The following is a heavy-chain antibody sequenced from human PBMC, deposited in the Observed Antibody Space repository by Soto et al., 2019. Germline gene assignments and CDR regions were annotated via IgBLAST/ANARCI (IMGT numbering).Heavy chain of an antibody. Sequence: QVPLIESGGGVVQPGRSLRLSCAASGFIFNSYDMHWDRQAPGKGLEWMAFLSHDGRKRFYAASLKGRITMSRDNCNITLYLEAHSLRPDDTAVYYCTIDLIGYCGASTCKVCQSWGQGKVLSVSS. J-gene: IGHJ4*02. V-gene: IGHV3-30*03. D-gene: IGHD2-21*01. CDR3: TIDLIGYCGASTCKVCQS. CDR2: LSHDGRKR. CDR1: GFIFNSYD.